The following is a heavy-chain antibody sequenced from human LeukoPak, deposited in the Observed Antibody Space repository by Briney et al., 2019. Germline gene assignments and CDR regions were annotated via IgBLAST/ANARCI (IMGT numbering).Heavy chain of an antibody. J-gene: IGHJ6*02. CDR3: AKDYATYYYGSGSYYNYGMDV. V-gene: IGHV3-23*01. D-gene: IGHD3-10*01. CDR1: GFTFSSYA. CDR2: ISGRGGSK. Sequence: GGSLRLSCAASGFTFSSYAMSWVRQAPGKGLEWVSSISGRGGSKYCADSVKGRFTISRDNSKNTLYLQMNSLRAEDTAVYYCAKDYATYYYGSGSYYNYGMDVWGQGTTVTVSS.